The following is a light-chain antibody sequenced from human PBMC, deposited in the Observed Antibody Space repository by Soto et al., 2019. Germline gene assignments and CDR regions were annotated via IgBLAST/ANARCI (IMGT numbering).Light chain of an antibody. CDR3: QQHRT. Sequence: EIVLTQSPGTLSLSPGERATLSCRASQSVSSSYLAWYQQKPGQAPRLLIYGASSRATGIPDRFSGSGSGTDFTLTISSLEPEDFAVYYCQQHRTFGLWTKVEIK. J-gene: IGKJ1*01. CDR1: QSVSSSY. V-gene: IGKV3-20*01. CDR2: GAS.